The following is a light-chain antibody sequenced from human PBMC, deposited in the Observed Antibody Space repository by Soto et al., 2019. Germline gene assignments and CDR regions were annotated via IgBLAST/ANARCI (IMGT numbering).Light chain of an antibody. Sequence: QSALTQPRSVSGSPGQPVTVSCIGTSSDVGDYNSVSWYQQHPGKAPKLMIYDVSKRPSGVPDRFSGSKSGNTASLTISGLQAEDEADYYCCSYVGGYSYVFGIGTKVTLL. V-gene: IGLV2-11*01. CDR1: SSDVGDYNS. CDR2: DVS. J-gene: IGLJ1*01. CDR3: CSYVGGYSYV.